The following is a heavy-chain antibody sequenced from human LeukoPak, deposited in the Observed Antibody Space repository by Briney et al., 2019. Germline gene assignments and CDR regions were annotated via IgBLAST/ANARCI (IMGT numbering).Heavy chain of an antibody. D-gene: IGHD3-22*01. CDR2: ISAYNGNT. J-gene: IGHJ4*02. CDR1: GYTFTSCG. CDR3: ARGLDYDSSGLAGAR. V-gene: IGHV1-18*01. Sequence: ASVKVSCKASGYTFTSCGISWVRQAPGQGLEWMGWISAYNGNTNYAQKLQGRVTMTTDTSTSTAYMELRSLRSDDTAVYYCARGLDYDSSGLAGARWGQGTLVTVSS.